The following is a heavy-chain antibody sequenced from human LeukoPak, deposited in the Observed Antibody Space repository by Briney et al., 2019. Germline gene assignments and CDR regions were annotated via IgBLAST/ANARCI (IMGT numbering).Heavy chain of an antibody. CDR3: AKAPPYSSSWYDAFDI. Sequence: GGSLRLSCAASGFTFDDYAMHWVRQAPGKGLEWVSGISWNSGSIGYADSVKGRFTISRDSAKNSLYLQMNSLRAEDMALYYCAKAPPYSSSWYDAFDIWGQGTMVTVSS. V-gene: IGHV3-9*03. CDR2: ISWNSGSI. D-gene: IGHD6-13*01. CDR1: GFTFDDYA. J-gene: IGHJ3*02.